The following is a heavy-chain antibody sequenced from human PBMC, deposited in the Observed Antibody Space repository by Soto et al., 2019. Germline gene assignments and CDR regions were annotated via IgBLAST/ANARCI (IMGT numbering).Heavy chain of an antibody. CDR1: GYTFRNFG. V-gene: IGHV1-18*01. CDR3: ARENTYVDY. CDR2: ISAYNANA. J-gene: IGHJ4*02. Sequence: QIQLLQSGAEVKKPGASVKVTCKASGYTFRNFGISWVRQAPGQGLAWMGWISAYNANADYAQKFQGRLTMTADTSTSTAYMELRSLRSDDTAVYYCARENTYVDYWGQGTLVTVSS.